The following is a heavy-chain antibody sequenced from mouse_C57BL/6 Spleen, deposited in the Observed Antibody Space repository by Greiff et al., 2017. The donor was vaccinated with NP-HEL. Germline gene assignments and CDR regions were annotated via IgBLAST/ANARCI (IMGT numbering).Heavy chain of an antibody. V-gene: IGHV1-82*01. CDR1: GYAFSSSW. D-gene: IGHD1-1*02. CDR3: ARDYPFAY. J-gene: IGHJ3*01. Sequence: VQLQQSGPELVKPGASVKISCKASGYAFSSSWLNWVKQRPGKGLEWIGRIYPGDGDTNYNGKFKGKATLTADKSSSTAYMQLSSLTSEDSAVYFCARDYPFAYWGQGTLVTVSA. CDR2: IYPGDGDT.